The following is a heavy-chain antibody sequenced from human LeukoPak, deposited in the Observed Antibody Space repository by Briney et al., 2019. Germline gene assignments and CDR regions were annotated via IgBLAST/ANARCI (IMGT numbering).Heavy chain of an antibody. V-gene: IGHV4-34*01. Sequence: KSSETLSLTCAVYGGSFSGYYWSWIRQPPGKGLEWIGEINHSGSTNYNPSLKSRVTISVDTSKNQFSLKLSSVTAADTAVYYCAITRRYSSGWYRPGWFDPWGQGTLVTVSS. CDR1: GGSFSGYY. CDR2: INHSGST. D-gene: IGHD6-19*01. J-gene: IGHJ5*02. CDR3: AITRRYSSGWYRPGWFDP.